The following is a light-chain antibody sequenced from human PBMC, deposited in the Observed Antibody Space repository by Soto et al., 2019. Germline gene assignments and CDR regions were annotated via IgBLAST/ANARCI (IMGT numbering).Light chain of an antibody. CDR2: EVT. CDR3: NSYTTNSNRV. J-gene: IGLJ1*01. Sequence: SVLTHPASVSGSPGQSITISCTGTISDVGAYNYVSWYQHHPGKAPKLMIYEVTNRPSGVSNRFSGSKSGNTASLTISGLQAEDEADYYCNSYTTNSNRVFGTGTKVTVL. V-gene: IGLV2-14*01. CDR1: ISDVGAYNY.